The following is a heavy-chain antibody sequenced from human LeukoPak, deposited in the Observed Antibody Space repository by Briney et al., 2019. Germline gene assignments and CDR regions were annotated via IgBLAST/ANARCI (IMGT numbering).Heavy chain of an antibody. Sequence: PGVSLRLSCAASGFTFTNYWMHWVRQAPGKGLVWVSRINNDGYTTTYAESVKGRFTISRDNAKYTLYLQMNSLRAEDTAGYYCASRDTSRGLAWGQGTLVTVST. D-gene: IGHD2-2*01. V-gene: IGHV3-74*01. J-gene: IGHJ5*02. CDR2: INNDGYTT. CDR1: GFTFTNYW. CDR3: ASRDTSRGLA.